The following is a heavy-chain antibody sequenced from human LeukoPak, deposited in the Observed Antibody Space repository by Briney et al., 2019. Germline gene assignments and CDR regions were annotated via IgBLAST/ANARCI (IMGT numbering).Heavy chain of an antibody. Sequence: AGSVRLSCAASGFTFSSYALSWVRQAPGKGLEWVSAISGSGGSTYYADSVKGRFTISRDNSKNTLYLRMNSLRAEDTAVYYCAKVVVTEAYYNGMDVWGQGTTVTVSS. J-gene: IGHJ6*02. V-gene: IGHV3-23*01. D-gene: IGHD2-21*02. CDR3: AKVVVTEAYYNGMDV. CDR2: ISGSGGST. CDR1: GFTFSSYA.